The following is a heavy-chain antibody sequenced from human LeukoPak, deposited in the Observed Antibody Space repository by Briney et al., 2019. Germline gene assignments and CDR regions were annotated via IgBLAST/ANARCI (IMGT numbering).Heavy chain of an antibody. CDR3: ARVVREVTVIDY. D-gene: IGHD3-10*01. CDR2: IYYSGST. V-gene: IGHV4-59*01. J-gene: IGHJ4*02. Sequence: SETLSLTCTVSGGSISSYYWSWVWQPPGKGLEWIGYIYYSGSTNYNPSLKSRVTISVDTSKNQFSLKLSSVAAAYTAVYYCARVVREVTVIDYWGQGTLVTVSS. CDR1: GGSISSYY.